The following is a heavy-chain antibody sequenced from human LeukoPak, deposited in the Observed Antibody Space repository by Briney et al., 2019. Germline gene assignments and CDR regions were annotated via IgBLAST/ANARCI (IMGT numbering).Heavy chain of an antibody. D-gene: IGHD6-13*01. CDR3: ARVKNHRGIAVAGSDY. CDR1: GFGFSSYW. CDR2: INQDGTTK. J-gene: IGHJ4*02. Sequence: GGSLRLSCAASGFGFSSYWMSWVRHNPGKGLEWVANINQDGTTKYYRDFAKGRFTISRDNAQNSLYLQINSLRAEDTAVYYCARVKNHRGIAVAGSDYWGQGTLVTVSS. V-gene: IGHV3-7*01.